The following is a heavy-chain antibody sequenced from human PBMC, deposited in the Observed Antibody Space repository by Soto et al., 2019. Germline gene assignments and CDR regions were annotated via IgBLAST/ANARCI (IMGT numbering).Heavy chain of an antibody. CDR1: GGSFSGYY. Sequence: ASETLSLTCAVYGGSFSGYYWSWIRQPPGKGLEWIGEINHSGSTNYNPSLKSRVTISVDTSKNQFSLKLSSVTAADTAVYYCARGRRDGSGENNWFDPWGQGTLVTVSS. CDR2: INHSGST. J-gene: IGHJ5*02. CDR3: ARGRRDGSGENNWFDP. D-gene: IGHD3-10*01. V-gene: IGHV4-34*01.